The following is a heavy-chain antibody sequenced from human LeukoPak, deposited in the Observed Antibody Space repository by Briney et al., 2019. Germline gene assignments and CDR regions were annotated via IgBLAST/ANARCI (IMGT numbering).Heavy chain of an antibody. Sequence: GGSLRLSCAASGFTFSSYWMSWVRQAPGKGLEWVANIKQDGSEKYYADSVKGRFTISRDNAKNSLYLQMNSLRAEDTAVYYCATAPQASYCSSTSCYVFDYWGQGTLVTVSS. J-gene: IGHJ4*02. D-gene: IGHD2-2*01. CDR1: GFTFSSYW. CDR3: ATAPQASYCSSTSCYVFDY. CDR2: IKQDGSEK. V-gene: IGHV3-7*01.